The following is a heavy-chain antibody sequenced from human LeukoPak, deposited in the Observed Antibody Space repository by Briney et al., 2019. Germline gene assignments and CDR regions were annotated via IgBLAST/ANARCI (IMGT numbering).Heavy chain of an antibody. CDR3: ARGQQWLVRGYYFDY. D-gene: IGHD6-19*01. V-gene: IGHV3-7*01. CDR1: GFTFSTYW. J-gene: IGHJ4*02. CDR2: IRQDGSEK. Sequence: PGGSLRLSCEASGFTFSTYWMSWVRQAPGKGLEWVAIIRQDGSEKYYVDSVKGRFTISRDNAKNSLYLQMNSLRAEDTAVYYCARGQQWLVRGYYFDYWGQGTLVTVSS.